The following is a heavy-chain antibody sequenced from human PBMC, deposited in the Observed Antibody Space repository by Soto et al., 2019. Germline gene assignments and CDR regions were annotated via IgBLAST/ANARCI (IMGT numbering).Heavy chain of an antibody. CDR2: IYYSGST. D-gene: IGHD4-17*01. J-gene: IGHJ4*02. Sequence: SETLSLTRTVSGGSISRSSYYWGWIRQPPGKGLEWIGSIYYSGSTYYNPSLKSRVTISVDTSKKQFSLKLSSVTAADTVVYYCARSSFYGDSRIIDYWGQGTLVTVSS. CDR1: GGSISRSSYY. CDR3: ARSSFYGDSRIIDY. V-gene: IGHV4-39*01.